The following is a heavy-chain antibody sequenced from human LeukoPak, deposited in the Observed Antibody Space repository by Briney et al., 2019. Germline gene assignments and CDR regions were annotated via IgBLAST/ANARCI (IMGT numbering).Heavy chain of an antibody. Sequence: GGSLRLSCAASGFTFSSYGMHWVRQVPGKGLEYVSHIGPADDTHYSDSVRGRFTISREDSKKSLYLQMNNLRAEDTGVYYCARAPTRWHNHFDPWGQGTPVTVSS. J-gene: IGHJ5*02. D-gene: IGHD1-14*01. V-gene: IGHV3-13*04. CDR2: IGPADDT. CDR1: GFTFSSYG. CDR3: ARAPTRWHNHFDP.